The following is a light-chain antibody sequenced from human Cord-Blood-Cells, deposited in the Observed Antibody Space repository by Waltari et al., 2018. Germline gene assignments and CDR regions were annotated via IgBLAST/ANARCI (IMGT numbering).Light chain of an antibody. Sequence: QSALTQPASVSGSPGQSITISCTGTSSAVGGYNYVSWYQQHPGKAPKLTIYDVSNRPSGVSKRFSGSKSGNTASLTISGLQAEDEADYYCSSYTSSSTLVFGGGTKLTVL. CDR1: SSAVGGYNY. CDR2: DVS. CDR3: SSYTSSSTLV. V-gene: IGLV2-14*03. J-gene: IGLJ3*02.